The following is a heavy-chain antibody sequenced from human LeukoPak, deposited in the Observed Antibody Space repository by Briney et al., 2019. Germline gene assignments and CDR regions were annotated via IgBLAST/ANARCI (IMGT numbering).Heavy chain of an antibody. CDR2: ISAYNGNT. J-gene: IGHJ3*02. CDR1: GYTFTSYG. Sequence: ASVNVSCKASGYTFTSYGISWVRQAPGQVLEWMGWISAYNGNTNYAQKLQGRVTMTTDTSTSTAYMELRSLRSEDTAVYYCARDWAPGEGRAFDIWGQGTMVTVSS. CDR3: ARDWAPGEGRAFDI. D-gene: IGHD7-27*01. V-gene: IGHV1-18*01.